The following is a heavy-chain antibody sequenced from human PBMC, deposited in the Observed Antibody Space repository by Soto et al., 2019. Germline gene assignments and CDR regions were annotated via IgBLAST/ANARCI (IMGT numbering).Heavy chain of an antibody. J-gene: IGHJ6*02. D-gene: IGHD6-13*01. CDR2: ISYDGSNK. V-gene: IGHV3-30-3*01. CDR3: ARDIVAAAGDYYYYYGMDV. CDR1: GFTFSSYA. Sequence: GGSLRLSCAASGFTFSSYAMHWVRQAPGKGLEWVAVISYDGSNKYYADSVKGRFTISRDNSKNTLYLQMNSLRAEDTAVYYCARDIVAAAGDYYYYYGMDVWGQGTTVTVSS.